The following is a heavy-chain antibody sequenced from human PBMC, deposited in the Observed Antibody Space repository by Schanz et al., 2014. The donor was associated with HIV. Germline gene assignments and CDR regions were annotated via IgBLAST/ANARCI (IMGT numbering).Heavy chain of an antibody. J-gene: IGHJ4*02. CDR2: ISHNGNND. CDR3: AKAGLFFGQLWLGFFDY. D-gene: IGHD5-18*01. V-gene: IGHV3-30*18. CDR1: GFTFSTND. Sequence: VQLVESGGGSVQPGGSLRLSCAASGFTFSTNDMHWVRQVPGKGLEWVAVISHNGNNDYYAESVKGRVTISRDNSKNTLYLQMNNLKTEDTAVYYCAKAGLFFGQLWLGFFDYWGQGAQVTVSS.